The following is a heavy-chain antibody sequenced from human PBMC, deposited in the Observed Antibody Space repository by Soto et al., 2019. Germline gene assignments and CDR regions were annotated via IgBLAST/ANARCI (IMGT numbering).Heavy chain of an antibody. Sequence: QVQLVESGGDVVQPGRSLRLSCAASGFAFSRYGMHWVRQAAGKGLEWVAVIWHDGSKKYYADSVKGRFTISRDNSKNTLYLEMNSLRAEDTAEYYCTRDVGDSGFDYWGQGTLVTVSS. D-gene: IGHD2-15*01. J-gene: IGHJ4*02. CDR2: IWHDGSKK. CDR1: GFAFSRYG. CDR3: TRDVGDSGFDY. V-gene: IGHV3-33*01.